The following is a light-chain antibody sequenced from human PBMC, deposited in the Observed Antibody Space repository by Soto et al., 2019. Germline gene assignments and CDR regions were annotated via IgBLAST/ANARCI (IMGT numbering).Light chain of an antibody. CDR1: NSDVGNYNL. CDR3: QSYDSSLSGVV. V-gene: IGLV2-14*02. J-gene: IGLJ2*01. CDR2: GNS. Sequence: QSALTQPASVSGSPGQSITISCTGTNSDVGNYNLVSWYQQHPGKAPKLLIYGNSNRPSGVPDRFSGSKSGTSASLAITGLQAEDEADYYCQSYDSSLSGVVFGGGTKLTVL.